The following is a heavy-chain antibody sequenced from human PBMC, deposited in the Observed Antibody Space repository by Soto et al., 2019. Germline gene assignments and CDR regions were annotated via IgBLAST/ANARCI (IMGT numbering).Heavy chain of an antibody. CDR2: IYPSDSDT. Sequence: PGESLKISCKGSGYNFAGYWIAWVRQMPGKGLELMGIIYPSDSDTRYRPSFQGQVTISADKSISTAYLQWSSLKASDTAMYYCARRSIAARGGDYWGQGTLVTVSS. J-gene: IGHJ4*02. CDR3: ARRSIAARGGDY. CDR1: GYNFAGYW. D-gene: IGHD6-6*01. V-gene: IGHV5-51*01.